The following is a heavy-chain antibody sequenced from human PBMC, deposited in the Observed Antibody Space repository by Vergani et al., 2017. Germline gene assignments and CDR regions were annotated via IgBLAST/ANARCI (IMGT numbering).Heavy chain of an antibody. CDR3: GVISVRSPRPDNWFDS. Sequence: QIQLQESGPGLVKPSETLSLTCSVSGYSISRGFYWAWIRQTPEKGLEWIGGMFHTGEASNSPSLQSRVAFSMDTSKNQFSLQLTSVTAADTAVYFCGVISVRSPRPDNWFDSWGRGTLVTVSS. J-gene: IGHJ5*01. CDR1: GYSISRGFY. V-gene: IGHV4-38-2*02. CDR2: MFHTGEA. D-gene: IGHD3-16*02.